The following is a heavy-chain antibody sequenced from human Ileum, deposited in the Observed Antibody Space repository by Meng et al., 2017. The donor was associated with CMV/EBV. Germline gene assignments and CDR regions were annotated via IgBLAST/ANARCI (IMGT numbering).Heavy chain of an antibody. V-gene: IGHV4-34*01. Sequence: QLQLQAWGAVLLKPLVTLSLMAAVQGSAFSYYYWTWIRQFPGKGLEWIGEINHRGNTNYNPSLKSRVTISIDTSRNQFSLKLTSVTATDKAVYYCARASPQRRFLSYWGQGTLVTVSS. CDR1: GSAFSYYY. J-gene: IGHJ4*02. CDR3: ARASPQRRFLSY. D-gene: IGHD3-3*01. CDR2: INHRGNT.